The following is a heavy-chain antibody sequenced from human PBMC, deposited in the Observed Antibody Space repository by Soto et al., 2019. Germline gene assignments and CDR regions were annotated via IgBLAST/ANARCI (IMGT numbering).Heavy chain of an antibody. V-gene: IGHV4-30-4*01. CDR3: ARITRDYDILTGYYNWFDP. D-gene: IGHD3-9*01. CDR1: GGSISSGDYY. J-gene: IGHJ5*02. Sequence: SETLSLTCTVSGGSISSGDYYWSWIRQPPGKGLEWIGYIYYSGSTYYNPSLKSRVTISVDTSKNQFSLKLSSVTAADTAVYYCARITRDYDILTGYYNWFDPWGQGTLVTVSS. CDR2: IYYSGST.